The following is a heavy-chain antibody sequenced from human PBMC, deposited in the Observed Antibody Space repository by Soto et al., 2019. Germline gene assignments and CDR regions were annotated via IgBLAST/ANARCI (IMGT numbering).Heavy chain of an antibody. CDR2: ISGSGGST. CDR1: GFIFSSYA. D-gene: IGHD3-22*01. CDR3: AKDRFRRVTMIVVVGAFDI. V-gene: IGHV3-23*01. J-gene: IGHJ3*02. Sequence: GSLRLSCAASGFIFSSYAMSWVRQAPGKGLEWVSAISGSGGSTYYADSVKGRFTISRDNSKNTLYLQMNSLRAEDTAVYYCAKDRFRRVTMIVVVGAFDIWGQGTMVTVSS.